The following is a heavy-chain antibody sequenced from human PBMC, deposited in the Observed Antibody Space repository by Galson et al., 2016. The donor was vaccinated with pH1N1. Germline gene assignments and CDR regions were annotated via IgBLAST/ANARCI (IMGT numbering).Heavy chain of an antibody. V-gene: IGHV3-7*01. J-gene: IGHJ4*02. CDR2: IKQDGSEK. CDR3: ARAPVLRFLEWFTYFDC. CDR1: GFTFSNYC. D-gene: IGHD3-3*01. Sequence: SLRLSCAASGFTFSNYCMSWVRQSPGKGLEWVANIKQDGSEKYYEDSVKGRFTISRDNAKNSLYLQMNSLRAEDTAVYYCARAPVLRFLEWFTYFDCWGQGTLVTVSS.